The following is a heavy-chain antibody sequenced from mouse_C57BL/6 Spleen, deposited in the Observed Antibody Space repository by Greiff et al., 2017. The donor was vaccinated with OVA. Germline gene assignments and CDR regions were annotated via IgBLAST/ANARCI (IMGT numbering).Heavy chain of an antibody. J-gene: IGHJ3*01. V-gene: IGHV1-72*01. CDR2: IDPNSGGT. CDR3: ARVKAAQATWGFAY. CDR1: GYTFTSYW. Sequence: QVQLQQPGAELVKPGASVKLSCTASGYTFTSYWMHWVKQRPGRGLEWIGRIDPNSGGTKYNEKFKSKVTLTVDKASSTAYMQLSSLTSEDSAVYYCARVKAAQATWGFAYWGQGTLVTVSA. D-gene: IGHD3-2*02.